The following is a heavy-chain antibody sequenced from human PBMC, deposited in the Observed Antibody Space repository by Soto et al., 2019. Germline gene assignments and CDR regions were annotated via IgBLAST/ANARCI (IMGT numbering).Heavy chain of an antibody. Sequence: QVQLVQSGAEVKKPGASVKVSCKASGYTFTSYGISWVRQAPGQGLEWMGWISAYNGNTNYAQKLQGRVTMTTDTTTSTAYMELRSLRSDDAAVYYCARGGLDSSGWYLGYYYYGMDVWGQGTMVTVSS. CDR2: ISAYNGNT. CDR3: ARGGLDSSGWYLGYYYYGMDV. CDR1: GYTFTSYG. J-gene: IGHJ6*02. D-gene: IGHD6-19*01. V-gene: IGHV1-18*01.